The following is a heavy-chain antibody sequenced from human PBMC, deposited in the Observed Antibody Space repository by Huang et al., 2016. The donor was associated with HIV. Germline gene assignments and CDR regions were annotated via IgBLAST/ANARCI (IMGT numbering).Heavy chain of an antibody. CDR3: ATDLGGYSFDY. CDR1: GFSFSHYG. CDR2: IRFDGGNK. D-gene: IGHD2-21*02. Sequence: QEQLVESGGGVVQPGGSLRLSCATSGFSFSHYGLHWVRQAPGKGLEWVAFIRFDGGNKHYADAAKGRFTISRDNSKKMLFLEMNSRRGDDTAFYYCATDLGGYSFDYWGQGALVSVSS. V-gene: IGHV3-30*02. J-gene: IGHJ4*02.